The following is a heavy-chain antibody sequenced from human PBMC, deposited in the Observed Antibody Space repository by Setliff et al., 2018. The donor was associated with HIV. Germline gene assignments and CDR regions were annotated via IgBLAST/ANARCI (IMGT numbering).Heavy chain of an antibody. CDR3: AREPDKIAAADS. J-gene: IGHJ4*02. D-gene: IGHD6-13*01. CDR1: GGSITSGHYY. Sequence: SETLSLTCTVSGGSITSGHYYWGWIRQPPGKGLEWIGNILDGQITFFNPSLKSRGTISVDTSKNQYSLKLSSVTSADTAVYYCAREPDKIAAADSWGQGTLVTVSS. V-gene: IGHV4-39*07. CDR2: ILDGQIT.